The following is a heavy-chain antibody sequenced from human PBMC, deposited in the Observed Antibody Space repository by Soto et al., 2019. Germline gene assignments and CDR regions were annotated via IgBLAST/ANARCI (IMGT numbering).Heavy chain of an antibody. J-gene: IGHJ1*01. V-gene: IGHV4-34*01. Sequence: SETLSLTCAVYGGSFSSYYWSWIRQPPGKGLEWIGEINHSGSTNYNPSLKSRVTISVDTSKNQFSLKLSSVTAADTAVYYCARGLGSSSWYVGRYFQHWGQGTLVTVSS. CDR2: INHSGST. CDR1: GGSFSSYY. CDR3: ARGLGSSSWYVGRYFQH. D-gene: IGHD6-13*01.